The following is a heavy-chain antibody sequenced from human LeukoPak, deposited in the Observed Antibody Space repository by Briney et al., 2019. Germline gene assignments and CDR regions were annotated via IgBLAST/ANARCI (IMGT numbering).Heavy chain of an antibody. CDR2: ISYDGSNK. CDR1: GFTFSSYA. V-gene: IGHV3-30-3*01. J-gene: IGHJ4*02. Sequence: GGSLRLSCAASGFTFSSYAMHWVRQAPGKGLEWVAVISYDGSNKYYADSVKGRFTISRDNSKNTLYLQMNSLKTEDTAVYYCTTDLDSYGYVPFDYWGQGTLVTVSS. D-gene: IGHD5-18*01. CDR3: TTDLDSYGYVPFDY.